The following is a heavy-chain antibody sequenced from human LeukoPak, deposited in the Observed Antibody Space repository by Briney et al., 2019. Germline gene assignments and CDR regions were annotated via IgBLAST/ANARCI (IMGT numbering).Heavy chain of an antibody. J-gene: IGHJ4*02. D-gene: IGHD2-15*01. CDR3: AKDRRRYCSGGSCRGFDY. Sequence: GGSLRLSCAASGFTFSSYEMNWVRQAPGKGLEWVSYISSSGSTIYYADSVKGRFTISRENSKNTLYLQMNSLRAEDTAVYYCAKDRRRYCSGGSCRGFDYWGQGTLVTVSS. CDR1: GFTFSSYE. CDR2: ISSSGSTI. V-gene: IGHV3-48*03.